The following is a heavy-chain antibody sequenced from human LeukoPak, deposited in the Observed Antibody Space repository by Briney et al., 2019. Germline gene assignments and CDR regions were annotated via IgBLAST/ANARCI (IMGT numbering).Heavy chain of an antibody. CDR3: ASGAAAGTFSIGY. CDR2: INPSGGGT. J-gene: IGHJ4*02. V-gene: IGHV1-46*01. Sequence: ASVKVSCKASGYTFTSYYMHWVRQAPGQGLERMGIINPSGGGTSYSQKFQGRVTMTTDTSTSTLHMELSSLRSEDTAVYYCASGAAAGTFSIGYWGQGTLLTVSS. CDR1: GYTFTSYY. D-gene: IGHD6-13*01.